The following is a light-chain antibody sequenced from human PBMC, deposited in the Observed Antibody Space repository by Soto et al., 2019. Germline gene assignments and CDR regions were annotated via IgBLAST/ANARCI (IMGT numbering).Light chain of an antibody. Sequence: EIVFTQSPATLSSFPGDRVTLSCSASQYINTRLAWYQHRPGHARRLLIYGAYSRATGIPDRFSGSGSGTDFTLTISRLEPEDFAVYYCQQYGSSPLTVGPGTRLEIK. CDR3: QQYGSSPLT. CDR2: GAY. CDR1: QYINTR. J-gene: IGKJ5*01. V-gene: IGKV3-20*01.